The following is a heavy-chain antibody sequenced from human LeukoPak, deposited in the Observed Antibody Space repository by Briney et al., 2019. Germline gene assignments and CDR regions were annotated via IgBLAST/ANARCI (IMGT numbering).Heavy chain of an antibody. V-gene: IGHV1-2*02. Sequence: GASVKVSCKAPGYTFTGYYMHWVRQAPGQGLEWMGWINPNSGGTNYAQKFQGRVTMTRDTSISTAYMELSRLRSDDTAVYYCARVPYSYVHFDYWGQGTLVTVSS. CDR1: GYTFTGYY. D-gene: IGHD5-18*01. J-gene: IGHJ4*02. CDR2: INPNSGGT. CDR3: ARVPYSYVHFDY.